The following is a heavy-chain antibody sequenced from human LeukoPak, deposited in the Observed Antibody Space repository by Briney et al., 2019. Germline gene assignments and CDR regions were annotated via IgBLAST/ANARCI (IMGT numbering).Heavy chain of an antibody. CDR1: GDSISRNSVA. D-gene: IGHD3-16*01. CDR3: ARWGHGLAHFDY. J-gene: IGHJ4*02. Sequence: SQTLSLTCAISGDSISRNSVAWNWIRQSPSRGLEWLGRTYYGSKWYDDYAVSVKSRITITPDTSKNQFSLQLNSVTPEDTAVYYCARWGHGLAHFDYWGQGTLVTVSS. V-gene: IGHV6-1*01. CDR2: TYYGSKWYD.